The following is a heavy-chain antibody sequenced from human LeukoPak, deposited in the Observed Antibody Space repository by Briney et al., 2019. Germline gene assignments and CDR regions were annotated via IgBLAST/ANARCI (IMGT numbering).Heavy chain of an antibody. CDR1: GGSISSYY. D-gene: IGHD2-8*02. CDR3: AGHHPRNTVGF. V-gene: IGHV4-59*08. Sequence: KPSETLSLTCTVSGGSISSYYWSWIRQPPGKGLEWIAYISDIGSINYNPSLKSRVTISLETSKNQFSLKLSSVTAADTAVYYCAGHHPRNTVGFWGQGTLVTVSS. J-gene: IGHJ4*02. CDR2: ISDIGSI.